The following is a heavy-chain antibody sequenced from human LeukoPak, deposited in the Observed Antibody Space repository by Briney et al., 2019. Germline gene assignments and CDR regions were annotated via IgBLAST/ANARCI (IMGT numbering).Heavy chain of an antibody. CDR2: MNPNSGNT. CDR3: ARVRQWLVVSDY. CDR1: GYTFTSYD. D-gene: IGHD6-19*01. V-gene: IGHV1-8*01. J-gene: IGHJ4*02. Sequence: ASVKVSCKASGYTFTSYDINWVRQATGQGLEWMGWMNPNSGNTGYAQKFQGRVTMTRNTSISTAYMELSSLRSEDTAVYYCARVRQWLVVSDYWGQGTLVTVSS.